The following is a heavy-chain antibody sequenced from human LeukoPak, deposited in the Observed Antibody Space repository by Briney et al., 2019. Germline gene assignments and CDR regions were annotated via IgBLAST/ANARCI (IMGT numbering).Heavy chain of an antibody. V-gene: IGHV3-30-3*01. CDR2: ISKDGSNK. CDR1: GFTFSNAW. J-gene: IGHJ4*02. D-gene: IGHD2-8*01. CDR3: ARTMRGYCTNGVCPYFDY. Sequence: PGGSLRLSCAASGFTFSNAWMSWVRQAPGKGLEWVAVISKDGSNKYYADSVKGRFTISRDNSKNTLYLQMNSLRAEDTAVYYCARTMRGYCTNGVCPYFDYWGQGTLVTVSS.